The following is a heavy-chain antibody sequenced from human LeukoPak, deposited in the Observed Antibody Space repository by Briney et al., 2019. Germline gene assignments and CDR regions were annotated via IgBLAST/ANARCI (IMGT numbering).Heavy chain of an antibody. CDR3: ARAKYCSGGSCSYYFDY. V-gene: IGHV4-34*01. J-gene: IGHJ4*02. Sequence: SETLSLTCAVYGGSFSGYYWSWIRQPPGKGLEWIGEISHSGSTNYNPSLKSRVTISVDTSKNQFSLKLSSVTAADTAVYYCARAKYCSGGSCSYYFDYWGQGTLVTVSS. CDR2: ISHSGST. D-gene: IGHD2-15*01. CDR1: GGSFSGYY.